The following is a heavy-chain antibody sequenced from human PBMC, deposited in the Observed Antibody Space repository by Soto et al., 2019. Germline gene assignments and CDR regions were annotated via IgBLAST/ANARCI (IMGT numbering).Heavy chain of an antibody. D-gene: IGHD6-13*01. V-gene: IGHV3-23*01. Sequence: TGGSLRLSCAASGFTFSSYAMSWVRQAPGKGLEWVSAISGSGGSTYYADSVKGRFTISRDNSKNTLYLQMNSLRAEDTAVYYCAKSEGSGYSSSWYSGRYWGQGTLVTVSS. J-gene: IGHJ4*02. CDR2: ISGSGGST. CDR1: GFTFSSYA. CDR3: AKSEGSGYSSSWYSGRY.